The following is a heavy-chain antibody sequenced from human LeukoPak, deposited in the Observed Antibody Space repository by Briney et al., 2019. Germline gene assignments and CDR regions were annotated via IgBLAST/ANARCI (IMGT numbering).Heavy chain of an antibody. V-gene: IGHV3-33*01. Sequence: PGGSLRLSCAASGFTFSNYGMHWVRQAPGKGLEWVALIWFDGSDKYYADSVQGRFTISRDNSENTLSLQVSSLRAEDTAIYYRARGGEPDYFDYWGQGTLVTVSS. D-gene: IGHD2-21*01. CDR2: IWFDGSDK. CDR3: ARGGEPDYFDY. J-gene: IGHJ4*02. CDR1: GFTFSNYG.